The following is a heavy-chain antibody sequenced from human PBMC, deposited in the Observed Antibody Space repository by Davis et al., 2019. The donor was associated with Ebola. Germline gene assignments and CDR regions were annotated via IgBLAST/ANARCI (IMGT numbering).Heavy chain of an antibody. J-gene: IGHJ3*01. CDR3: AKDTSNVWFDV. CDR2: LGLSADT. Sequence: GGSLRLSCAASGFVFSSYVMSWVRRAPGKGLEWVSTLGLSADTYYADSVMGRFTISRDNSKNTLHLQMNSLRVEDTAIYYCAKDTSNVWFDVWGQGTMVTVSS. CDR1: GFVFSSYV. V-gene: IGHV3-23*01. D-gene: IGHD6-19*01.